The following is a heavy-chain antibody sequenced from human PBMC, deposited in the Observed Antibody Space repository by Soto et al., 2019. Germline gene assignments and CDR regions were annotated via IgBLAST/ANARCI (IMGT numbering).Heavy chain of an antibody. CDR2: IYHSGST. CDR3: AIAHGGNWNRYFYY. J-gene: IGHJ4*01. D-gene: IGHD1-1*01. CDR1: SGSISSSNW. Sequence: SETLSLTCAVSSGSISSSNWWSWVRQPPGKGLEWIGEIYHSGSTNYNPSLKSRVTISVDKSKNQFSLKLSSVTAADTAVYYCAIAHGGNWNRYFYYRTQRTPVPVS. V-gene: IGHV4-4*02.